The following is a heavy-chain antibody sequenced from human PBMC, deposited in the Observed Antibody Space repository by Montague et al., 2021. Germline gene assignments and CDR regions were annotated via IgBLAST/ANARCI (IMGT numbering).Heavy chain of an antibody. CDR3: ARVTDSSGHYWGAFDI. CDR1: GGSISSGGYY. J-gene: IGHJ3*02. Sequence: TLSLTCTVSGGSISSGGYYWSWIRQHPGKGLEWIGYIYYRGSTYYNPSLKSRVSISVDTSKNQFSLKLSSVTAADTAVYYCARVTDSSGHYWGAFDIWGQGTMVTVSS. CDR2: IYYRGST. V-gene: IGHV4-31*03. D-gene: IGHD3-22*01.